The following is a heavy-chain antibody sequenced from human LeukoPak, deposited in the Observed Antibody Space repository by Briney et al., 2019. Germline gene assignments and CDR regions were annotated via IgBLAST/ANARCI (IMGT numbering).Heavy chain of an antibody. Sequence: ASVKVSCKASGYTFTGYYMHWVRQAPGQGLEWMGWINPNSGGTNYAQKFQGRVTMTRDTSISTAYMELNRLRSDDTAVYYCARLLRITMVRGVMAVGYWGQGTLVTVSS. V-gene: IGHV1-2*02. J-gene: IGHJ4*02. D-gene: IGHD3-10*01. CDR2: INPNSGGT. CDR3: ARLLRITMVRGVMAVGY. CDR1: GYTFTGYY.